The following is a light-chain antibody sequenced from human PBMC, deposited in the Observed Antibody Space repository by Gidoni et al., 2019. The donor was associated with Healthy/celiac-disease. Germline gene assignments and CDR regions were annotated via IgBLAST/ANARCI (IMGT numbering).Light chain of an antibody. CDR3: QQSYSTPLT. J-gene: IGKJ5*01. V-gene: IGKV1-39*01. CDR2: AAS. Sequence: DIQMTQSPSSLSASVGDRVTITCRASQSISSYLNWYQQKPGKAPKLLIYAASSLQSGVPSRFSGSGSGTDFTLTISSLQPEDFATYYCQQSYSTPLTCGQXTRLEIK. CDR1: QSISSY.